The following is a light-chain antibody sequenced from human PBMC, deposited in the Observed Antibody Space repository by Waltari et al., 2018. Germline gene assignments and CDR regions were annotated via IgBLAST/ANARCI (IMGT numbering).Light chain of an antibody. J-gene: IGKJ4*01. CDR3: QQSYSTPLT. CDR1: QSISSF. V-gene: IGKV1-39*01. Sequence: DIQMTQSPSSLSASVRVRVTITCRASQSISSFLNWYQQKPGKAPKLLIYAASSLQSGVPSRFSGSGSGTDFTLTISSLQPEDFATYYCQQSYSTPLTFGGGTKVEIK. CDR2: AAS.